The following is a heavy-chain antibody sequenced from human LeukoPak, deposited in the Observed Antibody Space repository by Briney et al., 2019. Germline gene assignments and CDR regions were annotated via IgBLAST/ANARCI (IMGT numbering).Heavy chain of an antibody. CDR1: GNTFTSFH. J-gene: IGHJ6*02. D-gene: IGHD6-19*01. CDR2: IKVYGDTT. CDR3: ARGGAVAGRYYGMDV. Sequence: ASVKVSCKASGNTFTSFHIHWVRQAPGQGLEYMGIIKVYGDTTIYAQRFQGRITMTRDTSTSTVYMELSSLNSEDTAVYYCARGGAVAGRYYGMDVWGQGTTVTVSS. V-gene: IGHV1-46*01.